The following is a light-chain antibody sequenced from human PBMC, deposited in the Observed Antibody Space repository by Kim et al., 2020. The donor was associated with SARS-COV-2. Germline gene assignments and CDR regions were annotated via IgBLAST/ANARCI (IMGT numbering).Light chain of an antibody. Sequence: PPPISCGLLQSLQHRNGLFYLDWYLQRPGQSPQLVIYLGSNRASGVPDRFSGSGSGTDFELKISRVEAEDVGVYYCMQALHTPVTFGGGTKVDIK. CDR1: QSLQHRNGLFY. V-gene: IGKV2-28*01. J-gene: IGKJ4*01. CDR3: MQALHTPVT. CDR2: LGS.